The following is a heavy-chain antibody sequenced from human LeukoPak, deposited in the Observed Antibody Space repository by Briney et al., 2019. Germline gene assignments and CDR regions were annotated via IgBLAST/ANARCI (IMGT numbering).Heavy chain of an antibody. V-gene: IGHV4-39*01. CDR1: GFTFSDYY. J-gene: IGHJ4*02. CDR2: IYYSGST. Sequence: GSLRLSCAASGFTFSDYYMSWIRQPPGKGLEWIGSIYYSGSTYYNPSLKSRVTISVDTSKNQFSLKLSSVTAADTAVYYCASHYYDFWSGYRYYFDYWGQGTLVTVSS. D-gene: IGHD3-3*01. CDR3: ASHYYDFWSGYRYYFDY.